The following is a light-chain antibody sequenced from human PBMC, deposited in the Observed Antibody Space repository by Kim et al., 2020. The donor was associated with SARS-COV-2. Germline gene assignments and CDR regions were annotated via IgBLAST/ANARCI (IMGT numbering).Light chain of an antibody. CDR1: SSDVGGQKY. J-gene: IGLJ1*01. V-gene: IGLV2-14*03. Sequence: GQSSTISCTGTSSDVGGQKYVSWYQQHPGKAPQLLIFDVTNRPSGISTRFSGSKSGNTASLTISGLRAEDEADYYCCSYTNSGTYVFGSGTKVTVL. CDR2: DVT. CDR3: CSYTNSGTYV.